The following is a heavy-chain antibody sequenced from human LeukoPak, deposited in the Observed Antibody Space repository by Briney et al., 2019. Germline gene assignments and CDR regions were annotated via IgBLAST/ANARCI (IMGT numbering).Heavy chain of an antibody. D-gene: IGHD1-26*01. CDR1: RVPISSHY. CDR2: VSFSGTT. Sequence: PSETLSLTCTVSRVPISSHYWIWLRQPPGKGLEWIGYVSFSGTTKYSPSLNSRVTISRDTSKNQFSRRVNSVTAADTAVYYCTRSRVSGSYFDYHSGMDVWGQGTTVIVS. CDR3: TRSRVSGSYFDYHSGMDV. J-gene: IGHJ6*02. V-gene: IGHV4-59*11.